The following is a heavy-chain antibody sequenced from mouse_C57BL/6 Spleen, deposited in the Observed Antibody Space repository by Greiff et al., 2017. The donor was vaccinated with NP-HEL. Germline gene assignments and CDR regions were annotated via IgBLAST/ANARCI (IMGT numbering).Heavy chain of an antibody. Sequence: QVQLKQSGPELVKPGASVKISCKASGYAFSSSWMNWVKQRPGKGLEWIGRIYPGDGDTNYNGKFKGKATLTADKSSSTAYMQLSSLTSEDSAVYFCARANDYAYYYAMDYWGQGTSVTVSS. CDR1: GYAFSSSW. CDR3: ARANDYAYYYAMDY. V-gene: IGHV1-82*01. CDR2: IYPGDGDT. D-gene: IGHD2-4*01. J-gene: IGHJ4*01.